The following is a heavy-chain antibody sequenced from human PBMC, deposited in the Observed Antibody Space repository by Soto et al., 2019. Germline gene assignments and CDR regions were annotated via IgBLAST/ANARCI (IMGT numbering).Heavy chain of an antibody. CDR2: IMPVFPTP. D-gene: IGHD1-1*01. Sequence: QVQLEQSGAEVKKPGSSVKVSCKASGGTFSTSAISWVRQAPGQGLEWMGGIMPVFPTPDYAQKFQGRVTITAEESTSKAHMELIGRRSADTAVYYCARDKGRLQFGGKYYSSLDVWGQGTTVTVSS. V-gene: IGHV1-69*12. CDR3: ARDKGRLQFGGKYYSSLDV. J-gene: IGHJ6*02. CDR1: GGTFSTSA.